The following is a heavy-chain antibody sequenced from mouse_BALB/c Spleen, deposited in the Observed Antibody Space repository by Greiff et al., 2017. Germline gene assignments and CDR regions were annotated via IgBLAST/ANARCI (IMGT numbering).Heavy chain of an antibody. CDR2: IGAGGST. J-gene: IGHJ4*01. CDR3: ARAGGGAGSMDY. Sequence: VKVVESGPGLVAPSQSLSITCTVSGFSLTSYGVHWVRQPPGKGLEWLGVIGAGGSTNYNSALMSRLSISKDNSKSQVFLKMNSLQTDDTAMYYCARAGGGAGSMDYWGQGTSVTVSS. V-gene: IGHV2-9*02. CDR1: GFSLTSYG.